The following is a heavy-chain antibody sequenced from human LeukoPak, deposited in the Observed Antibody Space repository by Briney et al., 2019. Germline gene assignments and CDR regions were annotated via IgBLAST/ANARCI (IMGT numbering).Heavy chain of an antibody. CDR3: ARDLSGVAGYTYGRGIDY. CDR1: GFTFSSFW. D-gene: IGHD5-18*01. V-gene: IGHV3-7*01. Sequence: GGPLGLSCAAPGFTFSSFWMSWVPRAPGKGREWVAILNKDGSEKYHLDSVKGRFTISRDNAKTSLYLQMNSLRGEDTAVYYCARDLSGVAGYTYGRGIDYWGQGTVVTV. J-gene: IGHJ4*02. CDR2: LNKDGSEK.